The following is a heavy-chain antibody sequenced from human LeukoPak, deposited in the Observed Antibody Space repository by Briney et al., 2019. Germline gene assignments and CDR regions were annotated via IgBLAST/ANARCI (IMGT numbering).Heavy chain of an antibody. D-gene: IGHD3-9*01. Sequence: LGGSLRLSCAASGFTFSSYEMNWVRQAPGKGLEWVSYISSSGSTIYYADSVKGRFTISRDNAKNSLYLQMNSLRAEDTAVYYCARVSGQDILTGSYDYWGQGTLVTVSS. J-gene: IGHJ4*02. CDR1: GFTFSSYE. CDR3: ARVSGQDILTGSYDY. V-gene: IGHV3-48*03. CDR2: ISSSGSTI.